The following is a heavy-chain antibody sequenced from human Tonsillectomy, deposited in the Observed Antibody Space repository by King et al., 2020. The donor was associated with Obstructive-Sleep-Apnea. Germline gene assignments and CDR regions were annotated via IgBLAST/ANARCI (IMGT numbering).Heavy chain of an antibody. CDR2: MNPNSGNI. D-gene: IGHD6-25*01. J-gene: IGHJ5*02. CDR1: GYTFTNYD. CDR3: ARRSGLKYSWFDP. V-gene: IGHV1-8*01. Sequence: QLVLSGAEVKKPGASVKVSCKASGYTFTNYDINWVRQATGQGLEWMGWMNPNSGNIGYAQKFQGRVIMTRNTSISTAYMELSSLRSDDTAVYYCARRSGLKYSWFDPWGQGTRVTVSS.